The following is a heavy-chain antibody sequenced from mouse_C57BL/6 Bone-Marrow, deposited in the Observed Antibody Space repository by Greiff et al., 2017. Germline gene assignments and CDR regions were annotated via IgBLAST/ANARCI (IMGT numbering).Heavy chain of an antibody. V-gene: IGHV5-6*01. D-gene: IGHD3-2*02. Sequence: EVHLVESGGDLVKPGGSLKLSCAASGFTFSSYGMSWVRQTPDKRLEWVATISSGGSYTYYPDSVKGRVTISRDNAKNTLYLQMSSLKSEDTAMYYCARHGSGPYYYAMDYWGQGTSVTVSS. CDR3: ARHGSGPYYYAMDY. CDR1: GFTFSSYG. CDR2: ISSGGSYT. J-gene: IGHJ4*01.